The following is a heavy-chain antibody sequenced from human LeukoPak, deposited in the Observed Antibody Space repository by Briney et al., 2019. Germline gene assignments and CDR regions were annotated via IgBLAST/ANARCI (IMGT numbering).Heavy chain of an antibody. D-gene: IGHD3-10*01. J-gene: IGHJ4*02. V-gene: IGHV3-53*01. CDR2: IYSSGDA. CDR3: ATGYYFGSGSYGYLDY. Sequence: GGSLRLSCAASGFTVSSKYMSWVRQTPGKGLQWVALIYSSGDAYTADSVKGRFTISRDDSENTQYLQMDSLRAEDTAVYYCATGYYFGSGSYGYLDYWGEGTLVTVSS. CDR1: GFTVSSKY.